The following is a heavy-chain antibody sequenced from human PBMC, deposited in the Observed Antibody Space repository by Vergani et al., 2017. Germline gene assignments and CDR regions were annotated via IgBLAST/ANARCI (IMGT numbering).Heavy chain of an antibody. V-gene: IGHV3-21*06. Sequence: EVQLQESGGGLVKPGGSLRVSCAASGFSFSTYSINWVRQAPGKGLEWVSSISGRSNYIYYADSLKGRFTISRDNSKNSVYLQMNSLRAEDTAVYYCAKGADYGGILTHWGQGTLVTVSS. CDR1: GFSFSTYS. CDR2: ISGRSNYI. CDR3: AKGADYGGILTH. D-gene: IGHD4-23*01. J-gene: IGHJ4*02.